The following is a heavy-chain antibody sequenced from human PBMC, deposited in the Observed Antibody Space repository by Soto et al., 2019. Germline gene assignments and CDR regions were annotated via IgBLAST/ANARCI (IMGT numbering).Heavy chain of an antibody. D-gene: IGHD6-13*01. J-gene: IGHJ6*02. V-gene: IGHV3-64*01. CDR1: GFTFSSYA. CDR3: ARGGSIAAAGMDHYYYGMDV. CDR2: ISSNGGST. Sequence: EVQLVESGGGLVQPGGSLRLSCAASGFTFSSYAMHWVRQAPGKGLEYVSAISSNGGSTYYANSVKGRFTISRDNSKNTLYLQMGSLRAEDMAVYYCARGGSIAAAGMDHYYYGMDVWGQGTTVTVSS.